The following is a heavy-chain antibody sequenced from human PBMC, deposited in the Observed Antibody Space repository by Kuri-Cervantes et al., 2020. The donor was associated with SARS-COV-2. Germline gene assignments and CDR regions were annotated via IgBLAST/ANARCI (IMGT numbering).Heavy chain of an antibody. CDR3: ATDSPIWKYGGNSGPNAFDI. J-gene: IGHJ3*02. D-gene: IGHD4-23*01. CDR2: FDPEDGET. Sequence: ASVKVSCKVSGYTLTELSMHWVRQAPGKGLEWMGGFDPEDGETIYAQKFQGRVTMTEDTSTDTAYMELSSLRSEDTAVYYCATDSPIWKYGGNSGPNAFDIWGQGTMVTVSS. V-gene: IGHV1-24*01. CDR1: GYTLTELS.